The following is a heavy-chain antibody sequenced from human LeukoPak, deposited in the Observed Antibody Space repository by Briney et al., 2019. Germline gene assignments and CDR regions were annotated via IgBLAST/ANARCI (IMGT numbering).Heavy chain of an antibody. CDR1: GGSISSYY. D-gene: IGHD3-10*02. J-gene: IGHJ4*02. Sequence: PSETLSLTCTVSGGSISSYYWSLIRQPAGKGLEWIGRIYTSGSTNYNPSLKSRVAITVDTSKNQFSLKLSSVTAADTAVYYCARSTGSTMFIDYWGQGTLVTVSS. CDR2: IYTSGST. CDR3: ARSTGSTMFIDY. V-gene: IGHV4-4*07.